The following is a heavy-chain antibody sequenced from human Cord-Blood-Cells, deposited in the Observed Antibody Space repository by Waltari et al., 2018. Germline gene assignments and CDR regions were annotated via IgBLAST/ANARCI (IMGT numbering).Heavy chain of an antibody. D-gene: IGHD4-17*01. V-gene: IGHV3-21*01. CDR1: GFTFSSYS. CDR3: ARASRGDYFDY. Sequence: EVQLVESGGGLVKPGGSLRLSCAASGFTFSSYSMNWVRQAPGKGMEWVSSNSSSSSYIYYADSVKGRFTISRDNAKNSLYLQMNSLRAEDTAVYYCARASRGDYFDYWGQGTLVTVSS. CDR2: NSSSSSYI. J-gene: IGHJ4*02.